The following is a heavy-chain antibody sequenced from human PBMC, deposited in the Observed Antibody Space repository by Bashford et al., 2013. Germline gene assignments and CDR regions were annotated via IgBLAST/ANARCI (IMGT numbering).Heavy chain of an antibody. J-gene: IGHJ4*02. Sequence: VRQAPGKGLESVANIKQDGSEKCYVDSVRGRFTISRDNAKNSLYLQMNSLKTDDTAVYYCAREGYYEGPDFDYWGQGTLVTVSS. D-gene: IGHD1-26*01. CDR3: AREGYYEGPDFDY. CDR2: IKQDGSEK. V-gene: IGHV3-7*03.